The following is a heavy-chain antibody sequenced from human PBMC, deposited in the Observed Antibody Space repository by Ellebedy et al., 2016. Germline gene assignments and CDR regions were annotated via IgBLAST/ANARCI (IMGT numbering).Heavy chain of an antibody. CDR3: ARDHIPVVVPAAIAFDP. CDR2: ISGGGTVI. Sequence: GESLKISCAASGFTFSSYGMHWVRQAPGKGLECLSYISGGGTVISYADSVKGRFTISRDNAKNSLYLQMNSLRVEDTAVYYCARDHIPVVVPAAIAFDPWGQGTLVTVSS. D-gene: IGHD2-2*02. V-gene: IGHV3-48*01. J-gene: IGHJ5*02. CDR1: GFTFSSYG.